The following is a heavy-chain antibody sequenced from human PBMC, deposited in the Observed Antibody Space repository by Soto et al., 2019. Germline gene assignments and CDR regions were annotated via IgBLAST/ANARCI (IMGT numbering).Heavy chain of an antibody. CDR2: IYYSGST. CDR1: GGSISSGGYY. J-gene: IGHJ4*02. Sequence: PSETLSLTCTVSGGSISSGGYYWSWIRQHPGKGLEWIGYIYYSGSTYYNPSLKSRVTISVDTSKNQFSLKLSSVTAADTAVYYGARGVRGDWLLPLAYGGQGPLVTVSS. D-gene: IGHD3-9*01. V-gene: IGHV4-31*03. CDR3: ARGVRGDWLLPLAY.